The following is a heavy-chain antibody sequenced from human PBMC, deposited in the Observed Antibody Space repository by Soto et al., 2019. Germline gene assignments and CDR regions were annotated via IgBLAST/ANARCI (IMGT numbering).Heavy chain of an antibody. CDR3: ARDRGCSGGNCYRYFDY. D-gene: IGHD2-15*01. CDR1: GFTFSSYA. CDR2: IGESGTPT. V-gene: IGHV3-23*01. J-gene: IGHJ4*02. Sequence: GGSLRLSCAASGFTFSSYAMKWVRQAPGKGLEWVSLIGESGTPTYYADSVKGRFTISRDNSGNTLFLEMYSLRAEDTAVYYCARDRGCSGGNCYRYFDYWGQGTLVTVSS.